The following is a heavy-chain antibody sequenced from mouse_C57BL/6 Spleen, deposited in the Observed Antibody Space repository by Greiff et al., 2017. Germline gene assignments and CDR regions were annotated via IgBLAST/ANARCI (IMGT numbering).Heavy chain of an antibody. CDR2: IDPSDSYT. CDR3: ARGYYYGSSYVGY. J-gene: IGHJ2*01. CDR1: GYTFTSYW. Sequence: QVQLQQSGAELVMPGASVKLSCKASGYTFTSYWMHWVKQRPGQGLEWIGEIDPSDSYTNYNQKFKGKSTLTVDKSSSTAYMQLSSLTSEDSAVYYCARGYYYGSSYVGYWGQGTTLTVSS. D-gene: IGHD1-1*01. V-gene: IGHV1-69*01.